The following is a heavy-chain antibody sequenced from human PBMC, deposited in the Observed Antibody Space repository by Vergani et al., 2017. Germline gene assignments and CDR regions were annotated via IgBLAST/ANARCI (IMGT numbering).Heavy chain of an antibody. D-gene: IGHD3-22*01. J-gene: IGHJ4*01. CDR3: ASGTCQATYYYEGSGYVC. CDR1: GGTFSSYA. CDR2: IIPIFGTA. V-gene: IGHV1-69*13. Sequence: QVQLVQSGAEVKKPGSSLKVSCKASGGTFSSYAISWVRQAPGQGLEWMGRIIPIFGTANYAQKFQGRVTITADESTSTAYMELCSLRSEDTAVYYCASGTCQATYYYEGSGYVCCGQGTLVTVSS.